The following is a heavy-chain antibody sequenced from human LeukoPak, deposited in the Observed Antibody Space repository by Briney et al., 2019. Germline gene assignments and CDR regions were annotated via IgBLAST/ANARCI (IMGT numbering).Heavy chain of an antibody. J-gene: IGHJ4*02. V-gene: IGHV1-69*13. CDR1: GGTFSSYA. CDR3: ARAPGGYVRGSYRYNPFDY. Sequence: SVKVSCKASGGTFSSYAISWVRQAPGQGLEWMGGIIPIFGTANYAQKFQGRVTITADESTSTAYMELSSLRSEDTAVYYCARAPGGYVRGSYRYNPFDYWGQGTLVTVSS. D-gene: IGHD3-16*02. CDR2: IIPIFGTA.